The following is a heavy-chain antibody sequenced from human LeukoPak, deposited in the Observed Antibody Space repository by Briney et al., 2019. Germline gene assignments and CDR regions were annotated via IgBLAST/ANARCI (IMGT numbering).Heavy chain of an antibody. Sequence: GGSLRLSCATSGFTFSSYGFHWVRQAPGKGLEWVAVISNNGGYKHYTDSVKGRFTISRDNSKNTLYLQMNSLRAEDTALYYCAKDIFPVAAMGFNYWGQGTLVTVSS. D-gene: IGHD2-15*01. CDR2: ISNNGGYK. CDR1: GFTFSSYG. V-gene: IGHV3-30-3*02. J-gene: IGHJ4*02. CDR3: AKDIFPVAAMGFNY.